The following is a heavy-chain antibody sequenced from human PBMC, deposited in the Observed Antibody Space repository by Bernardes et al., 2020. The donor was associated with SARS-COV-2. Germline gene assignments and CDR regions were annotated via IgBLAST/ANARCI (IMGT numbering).Heavy chain of an antibody. D-gene: IGHD2-21*01. CDR1: GGSIRSGRYH. Sequence: TLSRTCTVSGGSIRSGRYHWSWIRQHPGKGLEWIGYIFYTGSTDYNPSLESRVSISLDSSNNQFSLKLSSATAADTAVYFCARARTPYSYYYGMDVWGQGTTVTVSS. J-gene: IGHJ6*02. CDR3: ARARTPYSYYYGMDV. V-gene: IGHV4-31*03. CDR2: IFYTGST.